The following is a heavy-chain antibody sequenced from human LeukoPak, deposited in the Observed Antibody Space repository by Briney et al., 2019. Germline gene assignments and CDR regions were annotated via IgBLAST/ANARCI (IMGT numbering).Heavy chain of an antibody. J-gene: IGHJ6*03. D-gene: IGHD6-19*01. CDR3: ARPSRGAGTFFSANYYMDV. Sequence: PSETLSLTCTVSGGSISSSSYYWGWIRQPPGKGLEWIGSINHSGSTNYNPSLKSRVTISVDTSKNQFSLKLSSVTAADTAVYYCARPSRGAGTFFSANYYMDVWGKGTTVTISS. CDR1: GGSISSSSYY. CDR2: INHSGST. V-gene: IGHV4-39*07.